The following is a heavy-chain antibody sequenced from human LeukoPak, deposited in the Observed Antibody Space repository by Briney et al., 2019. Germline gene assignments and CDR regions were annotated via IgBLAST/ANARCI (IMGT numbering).Heavy chain of an antibody. V-gene: IGHV1-24*01. CDR2: FDPEDGEI. Sequence: GASVKVSCKVSGYTLTELSMRWVRQAPGKGLEWMGGFDPEDGEIVYAQKFQDRLTMTEGTSTDTAYMELNNLRSEDTAVYYCAAWRRPYYYDMDAWGKGTTVTVSS. CDR3: AAWRRPYYYDMDA. D-gene: IGHD1-1*01. CDR1: GYTLTELS. J-gene: IGHJ6*03.